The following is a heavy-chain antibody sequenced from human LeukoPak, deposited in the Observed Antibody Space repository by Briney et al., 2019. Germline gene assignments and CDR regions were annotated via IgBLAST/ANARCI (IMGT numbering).Heavy chain of an antibody. V-gene: IGHV3-9*01. CDR3: ATSPGTKVGAAAFDY. Sequence: TGGSLRLSCAASGFTFDDYAMHWVRQAPGKGLEWVSGISWNSGSIGYADSVKGRFTISRDNAKNSLYLQMNSLRAEDTALYYCATSPGTKVGAAAFDYWGQGTLVTVSS. D-gene: IGHD1-26*01. CDR2: ISWNSGSI. J-gene: IGHJ4*02. CDR1: GFTFDDYA.